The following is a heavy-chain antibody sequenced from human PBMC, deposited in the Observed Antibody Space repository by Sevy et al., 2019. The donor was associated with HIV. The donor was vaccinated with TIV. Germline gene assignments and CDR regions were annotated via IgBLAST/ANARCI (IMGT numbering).Heavy chain of an antibody. Sequence: GGSLRLSCAASGLSVSDNFMSWVRRAPGKGLEWVSVIYIGHDTYYANSVKGRFTISRDNADNTLYLQMNSLRVEDTAVYYCARGKHVSDYYGSFDYWGQGTLVTVSS. CDR3: ARGKHVSDYYGSFDY. CDR1: GLSVSDNF. D-gene: IGHD3-3*01. V-gene: IGHV3-53*01. J-gene: IGHJ4*02. CDR2: IYIGHDT.